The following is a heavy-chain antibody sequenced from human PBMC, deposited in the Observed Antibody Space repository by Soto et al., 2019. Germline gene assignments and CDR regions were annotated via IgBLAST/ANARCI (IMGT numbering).Heavy chain of an antibody. J-gene: IGHJ5*02. CDR2: ISYDGSNK. Sequence: QVQLVESGGVVVQPGRSLRLSCAASGFTFSSYAMHWVRQAPGKGLEWVAVISYDGSNKYYADSVKGRFTISRDNSKNTLYLQMNSLRAEDTAVYYCARDLGSSGPWGQGTLVTVSS. V-gene: IGHV3-30-3*01. D-gene: IGHD6-6*01. CDR3: ARDLGSSGP. CDR1: GFTFSSYA.